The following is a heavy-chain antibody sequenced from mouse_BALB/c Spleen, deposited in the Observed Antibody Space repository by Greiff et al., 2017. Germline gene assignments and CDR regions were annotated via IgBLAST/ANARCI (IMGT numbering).Heavy chain of an antibody. CDR3: ARVRKDWYFDV. CDR1: GYTFTSYW. CDR2: IDPYDSET. J-gene: IGHJ1*01. V-gene: IGHV1-74*01. D-gene: IGHD2-14*01. Sequence: QVQLQQPGAELVRPGASVKLSCKASGYTFTSYWMNWVKQRPEQGLEWIGRIDPYDSETNYNQKFKGKATLTADTSSSTAYMQISSLTSEDSAVYFCARVRKDWYFDVWGAGTTVTVSS.